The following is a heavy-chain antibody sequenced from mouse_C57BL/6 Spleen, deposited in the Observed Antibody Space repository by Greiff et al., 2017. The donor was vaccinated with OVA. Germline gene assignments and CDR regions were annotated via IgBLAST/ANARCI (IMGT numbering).Heavy chain of an antibody. Sequence: QVQLQQSGAELVRPGASVTLSCKASGYTFTDYEMHWVKQTPVHGLEWIGAIDPETGGTAYNQKFKGKAILTADKSSSTAYMELRRLTSEDSAVDYCTDYYGISCLWYFDVWGTGTTVTVSS. D-gene: IGHD1-1*01. V-gene: IGHV1-15*01. CDR2: IDPETGGT. J-gene: IGHJ1*03. CDR1: GYTFTDYE. CDR3: TDYYGISCLWYFDV.